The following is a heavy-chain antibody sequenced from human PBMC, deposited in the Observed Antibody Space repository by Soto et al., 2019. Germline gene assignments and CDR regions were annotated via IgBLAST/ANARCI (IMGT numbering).Heavy chain of an antibody. Sequence: EVQLVESGGGLIQPGGSLRLSCAASGFTVSSNYMSWIRQAPGKRLEWVSGIYSGGSTYYADSVKGRFTISRDNSKKTLYLQMNSLRAEDTAVYYCARDRVESGYPEYFQHWGQGTLVTVSS. V-gene: IGHV3-53*01. CDR3: ARDRVESGYPEYFQH. J-gene: IGHJ1*01. CDR1: GFTVSSNY. CDR2: IYSGGST. D-gene: IGHD3-22*01.